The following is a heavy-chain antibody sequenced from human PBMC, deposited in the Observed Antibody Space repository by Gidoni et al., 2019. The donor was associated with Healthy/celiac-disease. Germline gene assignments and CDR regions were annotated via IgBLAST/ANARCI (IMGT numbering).Heavy chain of an antibody. CDR1: GGSISSSSYY. CDR3: TSQNDYGGNSAY. J-gene: IGHJ4*02. Sequence: QLQLQESGPGLVKPSATLSLTCTVSGGSISSSSYYWGWIRQPPGKGLEWIGSIYYSGSTYYNPSLKSRVTISVDTSKNQFSLKLSSVTAADTAVYYCTSQNDYGGNSAYWGQGTLVTVSS. V-gene: IGHV4-39*01. D-gene: IGHD4-17*01. CDR2: IYYSGST.